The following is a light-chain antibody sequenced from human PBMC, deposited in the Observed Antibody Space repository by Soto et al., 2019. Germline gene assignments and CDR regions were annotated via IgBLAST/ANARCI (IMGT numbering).Light chain of an antibody. CDR1: SSDVGGYNY. CDR3: SSYAGSSNV. J-gene: IGLJ1*01. CDR2: EVN. V-gene: IGLV2-8*01. Sequence: QSVLAQPPSASGSPGQSVAISCTATSSDVGGYNYVSWYQQHPGKAPKLMIYEVNKRPSGVPDRFSGSKSGNTASLTVSGLQAEDEADYYCSSYAGSSNVFGTGTRSQS.